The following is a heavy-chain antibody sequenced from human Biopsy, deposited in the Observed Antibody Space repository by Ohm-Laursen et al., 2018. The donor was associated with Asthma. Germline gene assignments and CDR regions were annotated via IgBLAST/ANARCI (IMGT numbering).Heavy chain of an antibody. Sequence: SDTLSLTCSLSSGSGGYMRSGNYYWGWIRQPPGKGLGWIGSIYYSGPPSSNPSLEGRVTWSADTSKNQFSLKLTSVTAADTAVYYCERGSSSWHHGPFHYYYGLDVWGQGTTATVSS. J-gene: IGHJ6*02. V-gene: IGHV4-39*01. CDR2: IYYSGPP. CDR3: ERGSSSWHHGPFHYYYGLDV. D-gene: IGHD6-13*01. CDR1: SGSGGYMRSGNYY.